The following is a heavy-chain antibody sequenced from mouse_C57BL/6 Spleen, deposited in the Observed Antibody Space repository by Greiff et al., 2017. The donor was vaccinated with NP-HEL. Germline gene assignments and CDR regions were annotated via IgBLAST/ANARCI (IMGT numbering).Heavy chain of an antibody. CDR3: ARPPYSNPYWYFDV. CDR1: GYTFTDYN. CDR2: INPNNGGT. D-gene: IGHD2-5*01. J-gene: IGHJ1*03. Sequence: VQLQQSGPELVKPGASVKIPCKASGYTFTDYNMDWVKQSHGKSLEWIGDINPNNGGTIYNQKFKGKATLTVDKSSSTAYMELRSLTSEDTAVYYCARPPYSNPYWYFDVWGTGTTVTVSS. V-gene: IGHV1-18*01.